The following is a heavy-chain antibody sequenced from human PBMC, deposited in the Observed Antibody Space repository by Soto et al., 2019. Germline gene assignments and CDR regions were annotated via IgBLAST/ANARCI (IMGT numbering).Heavy chain of an antibody. Sequence: KTSETLSLTCTVSGGPINSAQCYWSWIRQTPGKGLEWIGYIYPSGTTYFHPSLKSRVTISLDTSKRQFSLELNSVTAADTAVYYCARRYGPRAFDFWGQGTTVTVSS. D-gene: IGHD3-9*01. CDR3: ARRYGPRAFDF. J-gene: IGHJ3*01. V-gene: IGHV4-30-4*01. CDR2: IYPSGTT. CDR1: GGPINSAQCY.